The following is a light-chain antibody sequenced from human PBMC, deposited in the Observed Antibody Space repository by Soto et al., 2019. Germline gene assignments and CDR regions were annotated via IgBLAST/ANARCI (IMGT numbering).Light chain of an antibody. Sequence: DIQMTQSPSTLSASVGDRVTITCGASQSITNRLAWYQQKPGKAPKVLIYDASNLEYGVPSRFSGSGFGTEFILTISSLQPDEFATYWCQHYGGMWTFGQGTKVDIK. CDR1: QSITNR. J-gene: IGKJ1*01. CDR2: DAS. CDR3: QHYGGMWT. V-gene: IGKV1-5*01.